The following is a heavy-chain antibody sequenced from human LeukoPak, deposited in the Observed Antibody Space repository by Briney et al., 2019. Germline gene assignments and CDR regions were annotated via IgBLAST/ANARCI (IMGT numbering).Heavy chain of an antibody. J-gene: IGHJ6*03. CDR3: ARLVRHYYGSGSYYGYYYMDI. Sequence: SETLSLTCAVYGGSFSGYYWSWIRQPPGKGLEWIGEINYSGITNYNPSLKSRVTISEDTSKNQFSLRLSSVTAADTAVYYCARLVRHYYGSGSYYGYYYMDIWGKGTTVIISS. V-gene: IGHV4-34*01. CDR1: GGSFSGYY. CDR2: INYSGIT. D-gene: IGHD3-10*01.